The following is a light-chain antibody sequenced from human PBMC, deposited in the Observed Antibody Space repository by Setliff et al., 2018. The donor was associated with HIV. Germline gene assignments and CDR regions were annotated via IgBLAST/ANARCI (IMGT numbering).Light chain of an antibody. J-gene: IGLJ1*01. Sequence: QSVLTQPASVSGSPGQSITISCTGTSSDVGGYKYVYWCQQHPGKAPKLMIYEVSNRPSGISNRFSGSKSGNTASLTISGLQAEDEADYYCSSYRSGNTLVFGTGTKVTVL. V-gene: IGLV2-14*01. CDR3: SSYRSGNTLV. CDR2: EVS. CDR1: SSDVGGYKY.